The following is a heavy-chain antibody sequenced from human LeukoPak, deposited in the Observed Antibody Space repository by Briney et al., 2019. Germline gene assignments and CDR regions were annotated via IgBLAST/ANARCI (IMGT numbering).Heavy chain of an antibody. CDR1: GFTVSSNY. CDR2: IYSGGST. J-gene: IGHJ4*02. Sequence: GGSLRLSCAASGFTVSSNYMSWVRQAPGKGLEWVSVIYSGGSTYYADSVKGRFTISRDNAKNSLYLQMYSLRAEDTAVYYCARDHGSLGLTMIVVPFDYWGQGTLVTVSS. D-gene: IGHD3-22*01. CDR3: ARDHGSLGLTMIVVPFDY. V-gene: IGHV3-66*01.